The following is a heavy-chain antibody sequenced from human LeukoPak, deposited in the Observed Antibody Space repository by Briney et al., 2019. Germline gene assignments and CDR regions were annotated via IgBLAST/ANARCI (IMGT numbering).Heavy chain of an antibody. CDR1: GFTFSSYW. J-gene: IGHJ6*02. Sequence: GGSLRLSCAASGFTFSSYWMSWVRQAPGKGLEWVANIKQDGNEKYYVDSVKGRFTISRDNAKNSLYLQMNSLRAEDTAVYYCARNAYYYYYGMDVWGQGTTVTVSS. V-gene: IGHV3-7*01. CDR3: ARNAYYYYYGMDV. CDR2: IKQDGNEK.